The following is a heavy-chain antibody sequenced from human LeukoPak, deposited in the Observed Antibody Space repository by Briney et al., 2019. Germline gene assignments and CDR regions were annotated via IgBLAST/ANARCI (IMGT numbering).Heavy chain of an antibody. J-gene: IGHJ5*02. CDR1: GYTFTGYY. V-gene: IGHV1-2*02. Sequence: ASVKVSCKASGYTFTGYYMHWVRQAPGQGLEWMGWINPNSGGTNYAQKLQGRVTMTRDTSISTAYMELSSLRSEDTAVYYCARGRVRPNWFDPWGQGTLVTVSS. CDR3: ARGRVRPNWFDP. CDR2: INPNSGGT.